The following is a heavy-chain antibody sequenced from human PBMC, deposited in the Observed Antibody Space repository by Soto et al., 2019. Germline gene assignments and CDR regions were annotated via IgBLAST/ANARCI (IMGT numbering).Heavy chain of an antibody. J-gene: IGHJ4*02. CDR3: ARGYYESSGVFAY. CDR2: IWYDGSKK. CDR1: GFTFSSYG. Sequence: QVQLVESGGGVVQPGGSLRLSCAASGFTFSSYGMHWVRQAPGKGLEWVAVIWYDGSKKYYADSVKGRLTISRDNSKNTVYLKMNRLRAEDTAVYFCARGYYESSGVFAYWGQGTLVTVSS. V-gene: IGHV3-33*01. D-gene: IGHD3-22*01.